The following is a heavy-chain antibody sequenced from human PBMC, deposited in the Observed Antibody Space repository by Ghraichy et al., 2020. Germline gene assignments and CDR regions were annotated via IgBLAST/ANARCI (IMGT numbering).Heavy chain of an antibody. Sequence: SETLSLTCAVYGGSFSGYYWSWIRQPPGKGLEWIGEINHSGSTNYNPSLKSRVTISVDTSKNQFSLKLSSVTAADTAVYYCARGLSVRSYSYGELDYWGQGTLVTVSS. J-gene: IGHJ4*02. CDR3: ARGLSVRSYSYGELDY. V-gene: IGHV4-34*01. D-gene: IGHD5-18*01. CDR2: INHSGST. CDR1: GGSFSGYY.